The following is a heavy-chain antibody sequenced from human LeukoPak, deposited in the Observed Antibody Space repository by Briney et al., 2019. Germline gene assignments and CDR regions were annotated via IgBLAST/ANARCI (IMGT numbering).Heavy chain of an antibody. Sequence: GRSLGLSCAVSGFTFSSYWMSWVRQAPGKGLEWVANIKEDGSEKYYVDSVKGRFTISRDNVKNSLFPQMNSLRVEDTAVYYCATSRGYCSSISCYGTMRGYYYMDVWGKGATVTVSS. D-gene: IGHD2-2*01. CDR3: ATSRGYCSSISCYGTMRGYYYMDV. CDR1: GFTFSSYW. CDR2: IKEDGSEK. J-gene: IGHJ6*03. V-gene: IGHV3-7*01.